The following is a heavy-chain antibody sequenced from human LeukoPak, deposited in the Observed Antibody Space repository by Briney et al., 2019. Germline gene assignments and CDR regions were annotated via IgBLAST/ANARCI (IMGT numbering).Heavy chain of an antibody. J-gene: IGHJ4*02. CDR2: IYSGGST. D-gene: IGHD1-1*01. CDR3: ARDVFGEVQFDY. V-gene: IGHV3-66*02. CDR1: GFTVSSNY. Sequence: GSLRLSCAASGFTVSSNYMSWVRQAPGKGLEWVSVIYSGGSTYYADSVKGRFTISRDNSKNTLYLQMNSLRAEDTAVYYCARDVFGEVQFDYWGQGTLVTVSS.